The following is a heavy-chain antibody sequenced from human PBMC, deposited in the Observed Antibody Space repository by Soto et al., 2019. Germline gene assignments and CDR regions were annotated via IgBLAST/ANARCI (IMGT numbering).Heavy chain of an antibody. CDR3: AKDHLEYYYDSSYAFDI. CDR2: ISYDGSNK. V-gene: IGHV3-30*18. Sequence: PGGSLRLSCAASGFTFSSYGMHWVRKAPGKGLEWVAVISYDGSNKYYADSVKGRFTISRDNSKNTLYLQMNSLRAEDTAVYYCAKDHLEYYYDSSYAFDIWGQGTMVTVSS. J-gene: IGHJ3*02. D-gene: IGHD3-22*01. CDR1: GFTFSSYG.